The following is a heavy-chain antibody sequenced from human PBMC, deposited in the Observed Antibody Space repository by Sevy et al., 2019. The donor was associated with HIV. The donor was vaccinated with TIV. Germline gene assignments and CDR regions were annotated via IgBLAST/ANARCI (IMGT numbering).Heavy chain of an antibody. CDR2: MNPNSGNT. CDR3: ARGNGSGSYSRYYYYMDV. CDR1: GYTFTSYD. Sequence: ASVKVSCKASGYTFTSYDINWVRQATGQGLEWMGWMNPNSGNTGYAQKFQGRVTITRNTSISTAYMELSSLRSEDTAVYYCARGNGSGSYSRYYYYMDVWGKGTTVTVSS. V-gene: IGHV1-8*03. J-gene: IGHJ6*03. D-gene: IGHD3-10*01.